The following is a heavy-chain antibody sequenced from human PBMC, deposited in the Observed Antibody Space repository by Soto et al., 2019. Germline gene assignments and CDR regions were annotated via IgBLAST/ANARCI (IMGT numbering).Heavy chain of an antibody. J-gene: IGHJ4*02. V-gene: IGHV3-33*01. D-gene: IGHD3-10*01. CDR1: GFTFSSYG. CDR2: IWYDGSNK. CDR3: ARGSYYGSGSYYPPFDD. Sequence: PGGSLRLSCAASGFTFSSYGMHWVRQAPGKGLEWVAVIWYDGSNKYYADSVKGRLTISRDNSKNTLYLQMNSLRAEDTAVYYCARGSYYGSGSYYPPFDDWGQGT.